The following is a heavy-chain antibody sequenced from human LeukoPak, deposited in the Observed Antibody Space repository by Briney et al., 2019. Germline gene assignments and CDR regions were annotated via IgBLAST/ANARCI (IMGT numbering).Heavy chain of an antibody. CDR1: GGSFSGYY. J-gene: IGHJ4*02. V-gene: IGHV4-34*01. CDR2: INHSGST. CDR3: AERAYSDYAGGFDY. Sequence: PSETLSLTCAVYGGSFSGYYWSWIRQPPGKGLEWIGEINHSGSTNYNPSLKSRVTISVDTSKNQFSLKLSSVTAADTAVYYCAERAYSDYAGGFDYWGQGTLVTVSS. D-gene: IGHD4-17*01.